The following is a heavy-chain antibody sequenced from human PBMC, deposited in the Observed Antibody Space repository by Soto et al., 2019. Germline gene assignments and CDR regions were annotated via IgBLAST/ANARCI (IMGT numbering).Heavy chain of an antibody. Sequence: GASVKVSCKASGYTFTSYGISWVRQAPGQGLEWMGWISAYNGNTNYAQKLQGRVTMTTDTSTSTAYMELRSLRSDDTAVYYCARGLHVDTAMVTPYNWFDPWGQGTLVTVSS. CDR2: ISAYNGNT. J-gene: IGHJ5*02. V-gene: IGHV1-18*01. CDR1: GYTFTSYG. D-gene: IGHD5-18*01. CDR3: ARGLHVDTAMVTPYNWFDP.